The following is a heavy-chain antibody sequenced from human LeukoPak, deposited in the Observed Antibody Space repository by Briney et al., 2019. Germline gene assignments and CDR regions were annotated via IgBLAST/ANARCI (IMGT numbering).Heavy chain of an antibody. D-gene: IGHD1-26*01. V-gene: IGHV4-59*08. Sequence: SETLSLTCTVSGGSISSYYWSWIRQPPGKGLEWIGYIYYSGSTNYNPSLKSRVTISVDTSKNQFSLKLSSVTAADTAVYYCARSGSKTDAFDIWGQGTMVTVSS. CDR2: IYYSGST. CDR3: ARSGSKTDAFDI. J-gene: IGHJ3*02. CDR1: GGSISSYY.